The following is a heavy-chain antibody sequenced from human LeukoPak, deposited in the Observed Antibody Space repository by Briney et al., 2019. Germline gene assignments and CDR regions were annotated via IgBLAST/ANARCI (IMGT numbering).Heavy chain of an antibody. D-gene: IGHD3-16*01. J-gene: IGHJ6*02. Sequence: GGSLRLSCAASGFTFSSYAMSWVRQAPGKGLERVSAISGSGGSTYYADSVKGRFTISRDNSKNTLYLQMNSLRAEDTAVYYCAKPLGAYYYYGMDVWGQGTTVTVSS. V-gene: IGHV3-23*01. CDR1: GFTFSSYA. CDR3: AKPLGAYYYYGMDV. CDR2: ISGSGGST.